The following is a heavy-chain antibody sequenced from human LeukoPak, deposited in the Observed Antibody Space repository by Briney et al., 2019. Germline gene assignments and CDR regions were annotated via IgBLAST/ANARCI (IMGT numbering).Heavy chain of an antibody. CDR1: GGSISSSSYY. J-gene: IGHJ4*02. CDR2: IYYSGST. CDR3: AREYSDYGFDY. D-gene: IGHD5-12*01. Sequence: PSETLSLTCTVSGGSISSSSYYWGWLRQPPGKGVEWIGSIYYSGSTYYNPSLKSRVSISVDTSKNQFSLKLSSVTAADTAMYYCAREYSDYGFDYWGQGTLVTVSS. V-gene: IGHV4-39*07.